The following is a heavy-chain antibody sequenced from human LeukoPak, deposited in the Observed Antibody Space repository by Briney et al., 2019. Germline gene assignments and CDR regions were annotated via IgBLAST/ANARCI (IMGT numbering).Heavy chain of an antibody. CDR2: INHSGST. J-gene: IGHJ6*02. D-gene: IGHD3-3*01. Sequence: SETLSLTCAVYGGSLSGYYWSWIRQPPGKGLEWIGEINHSGSTNYNPSLKSRVTISVDTSKNQFSLKLSSVTAADTAVYYCARDRNDFWSGYSKYYYYGMDVWGQGTTVTVSS. V-gene: IGHV4-34*01. CDR1: GGSLSGYY. CDR3: ARDRNDFWSGYSKYYYYGMDV.